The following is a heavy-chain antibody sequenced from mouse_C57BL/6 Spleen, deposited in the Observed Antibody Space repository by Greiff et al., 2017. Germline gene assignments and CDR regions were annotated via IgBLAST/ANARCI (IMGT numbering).Heavy chain of an antibody. J-gene: IGHJ1*03. V-gene: IGHV1-55*01. D-gene: IGHD2-3*01. CDR2: IYPGSGST. CDR3: ARGRYDGYYWYFDV. CDR1: GYTFTSYW. Sequence: VKLQQPGAELVKPGASVKMSCKASGYTFTSYWITWVKQRPGQGLEWIGDIYPGSGSTNYNEKFKSKATLTVDTSSSTAYMQLSSLTSEDSAVYYCARGRYDGYYWYFDVWGTGTTVTVSS.